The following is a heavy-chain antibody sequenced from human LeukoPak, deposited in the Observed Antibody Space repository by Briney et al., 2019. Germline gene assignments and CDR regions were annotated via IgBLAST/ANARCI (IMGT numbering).Heavy chain of an antibody. V-gene: IGHV3-23*01. Sequence: PGGSLRLSCAASGFTFSSYAMSWVRQAPGKGLEWVSAISGSGGSTYYADSVKGRFTISRDNSKNTLYLQMNSLRSDDTAVYYCARDVAQRITMVRGVSEPFDYWGQGTLVTVSS. CDR2: ISGSGGST. J-gene: IGHJ4*02. CDR1: GFTFSSYA. D-gene: IGHD3-10*01. CDR3: ARDVAQRITMVRGVSEPFDY.